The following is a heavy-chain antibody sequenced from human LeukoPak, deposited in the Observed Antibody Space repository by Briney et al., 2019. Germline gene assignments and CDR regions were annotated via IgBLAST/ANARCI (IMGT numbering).Heavy chain of an antibody. Sequence: GGTLRLSCAASGFTFSSYGMHWVRQAPGQGLEWVAVISYDGSNKYYADSVQGRFTISRDNSKNTLYLQMNSLRAEDTAVYYCAKAEGGYYYYGMDVWGQGTTVTVSS. V-gene: IGHV3-30*18. J-gene: IGHJ6*02. CDR3: AKAEGGYYYYGMDV. CDR1: GFTFSSYG. CDR2: ISYDGSNK. D-gene: IGHD1-14*01.